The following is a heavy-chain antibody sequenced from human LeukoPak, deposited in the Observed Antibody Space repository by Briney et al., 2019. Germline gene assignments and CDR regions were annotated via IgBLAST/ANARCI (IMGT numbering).Heavy chain of an antibody. CDR1: GFTFSSYA. V-gene: IGHV3-23*01. D-gene: IGHD3-10*01. CDR2: ISGSGGST. J-gene: IGHJ4*02. Sequence: PGGSLRLSCAASGFTFSSYAMSWVRQAPGKGLEWVSAISGSGGSTYYADSVKGRSTISRDNSKNTLYLQMNSLRAEDTAVYYCAKDVGITMLRGALTGYWGQGTLVTVAS. CDR3: AKDVGITMLRGALTGY.